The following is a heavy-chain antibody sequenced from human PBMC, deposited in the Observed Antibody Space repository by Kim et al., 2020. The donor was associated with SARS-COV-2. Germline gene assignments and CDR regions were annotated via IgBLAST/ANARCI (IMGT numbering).Heavy chain of an antibody. V-gene: IGHV1-69*13. Sequence: SVKVSCKASGGTFSSYAISWVRQAPGQGLEWMGGIIPIFGTANYAQKFQGRVTITADESTSTAYMELSSLRSEDTAVYYCARGHLRQTDYYDSSGYSHLDYWGQGTLVTVSS. CDR1: GGTFSSYA. CDR3: ARGHLRQTDYYDSSGYSHLDY. CDR2: IIPIFGTA. J-gene: IGHJ4*02. D-gene: IGHD3-22*01.